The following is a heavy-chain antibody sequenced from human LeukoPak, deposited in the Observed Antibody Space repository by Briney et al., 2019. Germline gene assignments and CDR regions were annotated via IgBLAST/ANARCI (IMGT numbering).Heavy chain of an antibody. V-gene: IGHV3-21*01. CDR2: ISSSGSYI. J-gene: IGHJ3*02. Sequence: GGSLTLSCAASGFTFSIYSIHSVRQAPGKWLEWLSSISSSGSYIYYTDSVKGRFTISRDNTKNSLYLQMNILRAEDTAVFYCARAVTASLSNAFDILGQGTKVTVPS. CDR3: ARAVTASLSNAFDI. CDR1: GFTFSIYS. D-gene: IGHD2-21*02.